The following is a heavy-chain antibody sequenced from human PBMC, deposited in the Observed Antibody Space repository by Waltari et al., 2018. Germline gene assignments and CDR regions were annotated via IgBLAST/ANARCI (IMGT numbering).Heavy chain of an antibody. D-gene: IGHD2-15*01. CDR2: ISWDGGST. CDR1: GFPFAAYA. CDR3: AKDIRDCSGGSCYLGFDY. J-gene: IGHJ4*02. V-gene: IGHV3-43D*04. Sequence: EVQLVESGGVVVQPGGSLRLSCAASGFPFAAYAMHWVRQAPGKGLEWVSLISWDGGSTYYADSVKGRFTISRDNSKNSLYLQMNSLRAEDTALYYCAKDIRDCSGGSCYLGFDYWGQGTLVTVSS.